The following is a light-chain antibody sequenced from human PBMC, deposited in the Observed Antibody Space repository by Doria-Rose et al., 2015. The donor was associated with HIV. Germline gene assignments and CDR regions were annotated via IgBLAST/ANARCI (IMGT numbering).Light chain of an antibody. CDR3: QQYYDTPS. Sequence: DIQVTQSPESLGMSLGERATLNCKSNQSLLYTSKNYLAWYQQKPGQPPKLLIYWASTRQSVVPARFSGSGSGTDSTLTISSLEAEDVAVYYCQQYYDTPSFGPGTTVDIK. CDR1: QSLLYTSKNY. CDR2: WAS. J-gene: IGKJ3*01. V-gene: IGKV4-1*01.